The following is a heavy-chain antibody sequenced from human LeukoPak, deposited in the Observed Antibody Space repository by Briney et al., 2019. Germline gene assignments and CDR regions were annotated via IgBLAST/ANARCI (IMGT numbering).Heavy chain of an antibody. CDR2: ISGSGGST. Sequence: GGSLRLSCAASGFTFSSYAMSWVRQAPGKGPEWVSAISGSGGSTYYADSVKGRFTISRDNSKNTLYLQMNSLRAEDTAVYYCAKEYYDSSGYYYKYFDYWGQGTLVTVSS. CDR3: AKEYYDSSGYYYKYFDY. V-gene: IGHV3-23*01. J-gene: IGHJ4*02. D-gene: IGHD3-22*01. CDR1: GFTFSSYA.